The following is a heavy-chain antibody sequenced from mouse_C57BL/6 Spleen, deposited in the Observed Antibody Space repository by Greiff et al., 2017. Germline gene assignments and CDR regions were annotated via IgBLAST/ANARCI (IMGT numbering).Heavy chain of an antibody. CDR2: IYPGDGDT. J-gene: IGHJ2*01. Sequence: QVQLQQSGAELVKPGASVKISCKASGYAFSSSWMNWVKQRPGKGLEWIGQIYPGDGDTNYNGKFKGKATLTADKSSSTAYMQLSSLTSEDSAVYFCARFDYGLDYWGQGTTLTVSS. D-gene: IGHD2-4*01. CDR1: GYAFSSSW. V-gene: IGHV1-80*01. CDR3: ARFDYGLDY.